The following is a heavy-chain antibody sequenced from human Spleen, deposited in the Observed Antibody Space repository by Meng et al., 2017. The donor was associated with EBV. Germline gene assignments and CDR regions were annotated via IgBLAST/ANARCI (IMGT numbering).Heavy chain of an antibody. D-gene: IGHD3-10*01. CDR2: IYWDDDK. CDR1: PFSTITNGVA. CDR3: AHKLLDYDAFDI. Sequence: PKLATPTESLTIACHVSPFSTITNGVAVGWVRQPHGKARVWLGIIYWDDDKRYSPSLKNRLTITKDTSKNQVVLSMANMDPVDTATYYGAHKLLDYDAFDIWVQGTLVTVSS. V-gene: IGHV2-5*02. J-gene: IGHJ3*02.